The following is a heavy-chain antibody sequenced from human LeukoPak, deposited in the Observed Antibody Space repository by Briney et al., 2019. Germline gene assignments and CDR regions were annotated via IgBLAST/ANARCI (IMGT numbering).Heavy chain of an antibody. J-gene: IGHJ4*02. Sequence: SETLSLTCAVYGGSFSGYYWSWIRQPPGKGLEWIGEINHSGSTNYNPSLKSRVTISVDTSKNQFSLKLSSVTAADAAVYYCASFDGNINLYGVFEYWGQGTLVTVSS. CDR2: INHSGST. V-gene: IGHV4-34*01. D-gene: IGHD3-9*01. CDR3: ASFDGNINLYGVFEY. CDR1: GGSFSGYY.